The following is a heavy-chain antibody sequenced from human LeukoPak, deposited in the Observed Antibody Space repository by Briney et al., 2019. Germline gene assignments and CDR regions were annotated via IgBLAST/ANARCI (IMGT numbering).Heavy chain of an antibody. CDR2: IYYSGST. J-gene: IGHJ3*02. CDR1: GGSISSYY. V-gene: IGHV4-59*01. Sequence: SETLSLTCTVSGGSISSYYWSWTRQPPGKGLEWIGYIYYSGSTNYNPSLKSRVTISVDTSKNQFSLKLSSVTAADTAVYYCATAWYYDILTGYSDDAFDIWGQGTMVTVSS. D-gene: IGHD3-9*01. CDR3: ATAWYYDILTGYSDDAFDI.